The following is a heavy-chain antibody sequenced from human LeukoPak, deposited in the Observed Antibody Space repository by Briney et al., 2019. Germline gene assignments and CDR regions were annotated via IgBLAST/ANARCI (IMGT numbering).Heavy chain of an antibody. V-gene: IGHV3-48*04. Sequence: HTGGSLRLSCAASGFTVSIYSMNSVRHAPGKGLEWVSYISSTSTIYYADSVRGRFTISRDNAKNSLYLQMNSIRAEETAMYYWAKGRGLEYFQDWGQSTLVTVFS. CDR2: ISSTSTI. D-gene: IGHD3-10*01. CDR3: AKGRGLEYFQD. J-gene: IGHJ1*01. CDR1: GFTVSIYS.